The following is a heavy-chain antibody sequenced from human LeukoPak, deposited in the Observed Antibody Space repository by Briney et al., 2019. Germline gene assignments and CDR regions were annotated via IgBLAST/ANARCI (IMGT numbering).Heavy chain of an antibody. V-gene: IGHV1-46*01. Sequence: ASVKVSCKASGYTFTSYYMHWVRQAPGQGLEWMGIINPSGGSTSYAQKFQGRVTMTRDTSTRTVYMELSSMRSEDTAVYYCARDGCSGGSCYTNWYFDLWGRGTLVTVSS. CDR1: GYTFTSYY. CDR3: ARDGCSGGSCYTNWYFDL. J-gene: IGHJ2*01. CDR2: INPSGGST. D-gene: IGHD2-15*01.